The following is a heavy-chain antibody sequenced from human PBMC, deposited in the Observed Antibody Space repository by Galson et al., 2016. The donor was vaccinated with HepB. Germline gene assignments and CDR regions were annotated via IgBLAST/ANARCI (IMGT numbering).Heavy chain of an antibody. V-gene: IGHV3-23*01. CDR1: GFTFSSYA. J-gene: IGHJ4*02. D-gene: IGHD3-10*01. Sequence: SLRLSCAASGFTFSSYAMSWVRQAPGNGLEWVSGISGSGGDTWYADSVKGRFIMYRENPKNNLYLQMNSLTVDDTAMYYCGRFPYGPIDYWGQGALVAVSS. CDR2: ISGSGGDT. CDR3: GRFPYGPIDY.